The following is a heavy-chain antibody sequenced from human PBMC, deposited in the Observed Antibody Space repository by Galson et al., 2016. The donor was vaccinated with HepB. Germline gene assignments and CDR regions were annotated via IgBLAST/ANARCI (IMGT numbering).Heavy chain of an antibody. CDR3: ARDAQSDCEYVADY. Sequence: SVKVSCKGSGYMFTSYGISWVRQAPGQGLEWMGWISTKNGDTNYLQRLQGRLTVTTDTSTNSVYMELRSLRYDDTAIYYCARDAQSDCEYVADYWGQGTLVTVLS. CDR1: GYMFTSYG. D-gene: IGHD2-21*02. CDR2: ISTKNGDT. J-gene: IGHJ4*02. V-gene: IGHV1-18*04.